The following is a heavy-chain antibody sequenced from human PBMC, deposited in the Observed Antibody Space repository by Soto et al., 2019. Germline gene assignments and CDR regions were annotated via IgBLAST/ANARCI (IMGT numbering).Heavy chain of an antibody. Sequence: QDQLVQSGVEVKKPGASVKVSCKASGYSFTNYGITWVRQAPGQGFEWMGWISAYNGNTNYAQKFQGRVTMTTDASTSTAYLELRILKSHDTAVYYCARDRGVAPPVAGNTHYYYYMDVWGKETTVTVSS. CDR3: ARDRGVAPPVAGNTHYYYYMDV. V-gene: IGHV1-18*01. D-gene: IGHD6-13*01. CDR1: GYSFTNYG. J-gene: IGHJ6*03. CDR2: ISAYNGNT.